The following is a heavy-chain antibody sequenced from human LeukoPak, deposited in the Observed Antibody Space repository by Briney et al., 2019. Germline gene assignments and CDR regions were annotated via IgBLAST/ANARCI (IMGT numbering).Heavy chain of an antibody. CDR2: IKGDGSKK. V-gene: IGHV3-7*03. D-gene: IGHD7-27*01. J-gene: IGHJ4*02. Sequence: GGSLRLSCATSGFIFSRDWMTRVRQAPGKGPEWVANIKGDGSKKNLVDSVKGRFTISRDNAKNSLYLEMSSLRAEDTAVYYCARSPPELGMEDYWGQGTLVTVSS. CDR3: ARSPPELGMEDY. CDR1: GFIFSRDW.